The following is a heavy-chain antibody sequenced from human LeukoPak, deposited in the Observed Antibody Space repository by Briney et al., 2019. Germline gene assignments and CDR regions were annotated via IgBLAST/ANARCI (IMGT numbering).Heavy chain of an antibody. V-gene: IGHV4-59*01. CDR3: ARTHQYYYDSSGAASAFDI. CDR1: GGSISSYY. Sequence: PSGTLSLTCTDSGGSISSYYWSWIRQPPGKGLEWIGYIYNSGSTNYNPSLKSRVTISVDTSKNQFSLKMSSVTAADTAVYYCARTHQYYYDSSGAASAFDIWGQGTMVTVSS. J-gene: IGHJ3*02. CDR2: IYNSGST. D-gene: IGHD3-22*01.